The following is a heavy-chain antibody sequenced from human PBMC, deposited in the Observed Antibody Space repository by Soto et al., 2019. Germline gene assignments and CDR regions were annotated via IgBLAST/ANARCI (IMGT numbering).Heavy chain of an antibody. V-gene: IGHV3-30*18. CDR3: AKDREQLVLRGWFDP. D-gene: IGHD6-13*01. J-gene: IGHJ5*02. Sequence: HPGGSLRLSCAASGFTFSSYGMRWVRQAPGKGLEWVAVISYDGSNKYYADSVKGRFTISRDNSKNTLYLQMNSLRAEDTAVYYCAKDREQLVLRGWFDPWGQGTLVTVSS. CDR1: GFTFSSYG. CDR2: ISYDGSNK.